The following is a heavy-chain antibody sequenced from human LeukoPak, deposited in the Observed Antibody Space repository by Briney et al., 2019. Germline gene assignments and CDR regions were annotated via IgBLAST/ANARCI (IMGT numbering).Heavy chain of an antibody. J-gene: IGHJ4*02. Sequence: RASVKVSCKASGGTFSSYAISWVRQAPGQGLEWMGGIIPIFGTANYAQKFQGRVTITADESTSTAYMELSSLRSEDTAVYYCARGGWLQFYFDYWGQGTLVTVSS. D-gene: IGHD5-24*01. CDR1: GGTFSSYA. CDR3: ARGGWLQFYFDY. CDR2: IIPIFGTA. V-gene: IGHV1-69*13.